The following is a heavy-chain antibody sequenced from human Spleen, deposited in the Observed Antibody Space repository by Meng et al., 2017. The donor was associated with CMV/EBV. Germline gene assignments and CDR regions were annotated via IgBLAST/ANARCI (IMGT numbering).Heavy chain of an antibody. CDR1: GFTFSSYA. CDR2: ISGSGGST. CDR3: AKAISDFWSGYGGSYGMDV. Sequence: GESLKISCAASGFTFSSYAMSWVRQAPGKGLEWVSAISGSGGSTYYADSVKGRSTISRDNSKNTLYLQMNSLRAEDTAAYYCAKAISDFWSGYGGSYGMDVWGQGTTVTVSS. J-gene: IGHJ6*02. V-gene: IGHV3-23*01. D-gene: IGHD3-3*01.